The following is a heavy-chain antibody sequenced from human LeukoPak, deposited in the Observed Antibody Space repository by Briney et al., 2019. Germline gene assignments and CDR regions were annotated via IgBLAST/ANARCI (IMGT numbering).Heavy chain of an antibody. CDR3: ARDRVVATIIDYYYYGMDV. J-gene: IGHJ6*02. D-gene: IGHD5-12*01. Sequence: SETLSLTCTVSGGSISSGGYYWSWIRQPPGKGLEWIGYIYYSGSTYYNPSLKSRVTISVDTSKNQFSLKLSSVTAADTAVYYCARDRVVATIIDYYYYGMDVWGQGTTVTVSS. CDR1: GGSISSGGYY. V-gene: IGHV4-31*03. CDR2: IYYSGST.